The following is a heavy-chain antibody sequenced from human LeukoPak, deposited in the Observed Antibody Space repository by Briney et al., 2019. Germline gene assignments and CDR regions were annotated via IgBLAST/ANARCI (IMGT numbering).Heavy chain of an antibody. CDR3: SIRPSMTTVTTALDY. J-gene: IGHJ4*02. CDR2: ISGGGGTT. V-gene: IGHV3-23*01. Sequence: GGSLRLSCAASGFTFSSSAMSWVRQAPGKGLEWVSGISGGGGTTYYADSVKGRFTISRDNSKNTLYLQMNTLRAEDTAVYYCSIRPSMTTVTTALDYWGQGTLVTVSS. D-gene: IGHD4-11*01. CDR1: GFTFSSSA.